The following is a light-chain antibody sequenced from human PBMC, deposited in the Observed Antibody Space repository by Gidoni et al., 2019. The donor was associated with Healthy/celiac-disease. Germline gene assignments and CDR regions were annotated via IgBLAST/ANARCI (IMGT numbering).Light chain of an antibody. V-gene: IGKV1-39*01. CDR3: QQSYSTPRT. CDR1: QSISSY. CDR2: AAS. Sequence: DLQMTQSPSSLSASVGDRVTITCRASQSISSYLNWYQQKPGKAPKLLIYAASSLQSGVPSRFSGSGSGTDFTLTISSLQPEDCATYYCQQSYSTPRTFXXXTKVEIK. J-gene: IGKJ1*01.